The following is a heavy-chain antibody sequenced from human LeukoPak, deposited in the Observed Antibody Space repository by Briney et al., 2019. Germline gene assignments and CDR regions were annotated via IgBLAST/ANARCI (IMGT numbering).Heavy chain of an antibody. Sequence: GSLRLSCAASIFTFSSYEMNWVRQAPGKGLEWVSYISSSGSIMYYADSVKGRFTISRDNAKHSLYLQMNSLRAEDTAVYYSVVGGYGDKRVDYWGQGTLVTVSS. V-gene: IGHV3-48*03. CDR3: VVGGYGDKRVDY. CDR1: IFTFSSYE. J-gene: IGHJ4*02. CDR2: ISSSGSIM. D-gene: IGHD4-17*01.